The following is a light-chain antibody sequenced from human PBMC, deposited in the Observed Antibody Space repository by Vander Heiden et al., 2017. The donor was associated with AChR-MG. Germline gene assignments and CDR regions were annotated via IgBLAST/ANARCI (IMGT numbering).Light chain of an antibody. CDR3: QQYGSSPPHT. CDR2: GAS. J-gene: IGKJ2*01. Sequence: EIVLTQSPGILSLSPGERATLSCRASQSVSSNYLAWYQQKPGQAPRLLIFGASSRATGIPDRFSGSGSGTDFTLTISRLEPQDFALYYCQQYGSSPPHTFGQGTKLEIK. CDR1: QSVSSNY. V-gene: IGKV3-20*01.